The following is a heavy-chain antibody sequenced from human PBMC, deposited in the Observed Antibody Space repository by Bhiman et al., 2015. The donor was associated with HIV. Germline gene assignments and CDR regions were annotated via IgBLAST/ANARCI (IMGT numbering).Heavy chain of an antibody. Sequence: QVQLVESGGGVVHPGGSLRLSCAASGFTFSSYAMHWVRQAPGKGLEWVAFISYDGSNKYYADSVKGRFIISRDISKSTLFLHMDSLRHEDTAFYYCARPIAVPPWNPFDIWGQGTMVTVSS. CDR1: GFTFSSYA. V-gene: IGHV3-30-3*01. D-gene: IGHD6-19*01. J-gene: IGHJ3*02. CDR3: ARPIAVPPWNPFDI. CDR2: ISYDGSNK.